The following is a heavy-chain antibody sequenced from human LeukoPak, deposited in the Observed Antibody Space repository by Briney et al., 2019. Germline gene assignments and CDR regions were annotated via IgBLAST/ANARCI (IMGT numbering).Heavy chain of an antibody. CDR3: ARDSYYDFWSGYYYYMDV. J-gene: IGHJ6*03. Sequence: PSETLSLTCTFSGGSISSYYWSWIRQPPRKGLEWIGYIYYSGSTNYNPSLKSRVTISVDTSKNQFSLKLSSVTAADTAVYYCARDSYYDFWSGYYYYMDVWGKGTTVTVSS. CDR1: GGSISSYY. CDR2: IYYSGST. D-gene: IGHD3-3*01. V-gene: IGHV4-59*01.